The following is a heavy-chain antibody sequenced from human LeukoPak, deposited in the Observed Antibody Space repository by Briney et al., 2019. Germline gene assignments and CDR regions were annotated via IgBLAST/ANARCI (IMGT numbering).Heavy chain of an antibody. D-gene: IGHD3-9*01. CDR1: GFTFSSFG. Sequence: GSLRLSCAASGFTFSSFGMHWVRQAPGKGLEWVAVIWYDGSKKYYADSVKGRFTISRDNSKNTLYLQMNGLRAEDTAVYYCARVANITTFGMDVWGQGTTVTVSS. V-gene: IGHV3-33*08. CDR3: ARVANITTFGMDV. CDR2: IWYDGSKK. J-gene: IGHJ6*02.